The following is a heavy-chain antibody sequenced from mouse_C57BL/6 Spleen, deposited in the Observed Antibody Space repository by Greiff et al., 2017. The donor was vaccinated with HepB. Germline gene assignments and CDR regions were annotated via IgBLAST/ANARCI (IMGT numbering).Heavy chain of an antibody. CDR3: ARRITGYYYAMDY. D-gene: IGHD1-3*01. J-gene: IGHJ4*01. CDR2: INPNNGGT. V-gene: IGHV1-26*01. Sequence: EVQLQQSGPELVKPGASVKISCKASGYTFTDYYMNWVKQSHGKSLEWIGDINPNNGGTSYNQKFKGKATLTVDKSSSTDYMELRSLTSEDSAVYYCARRITGYYYAMDYWGQGTSVTVSS. CDR1: GYTFTDYY.